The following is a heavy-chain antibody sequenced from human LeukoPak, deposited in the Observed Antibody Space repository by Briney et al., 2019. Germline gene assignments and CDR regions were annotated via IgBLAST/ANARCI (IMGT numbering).Heavy chain of an antibody. CDR1: GFTFSDYA. D-gene: IGHD3-22*01. Sequence: GGSLRLSCAASGFTFSDYAMTWVRQAPGKGLEWVSTISGSGGTTYYADSVKGRFTISRDNSKSTLYLQMNSLRAEDTAVYYCAKTPGSSEYYRNWGQGTLVTVSS. CDR2: ISGSGGTT. V-gene: IGHV3-23*01. J-gene: IGHJ4*02. CDR3: AKTPGSSEYYRN.